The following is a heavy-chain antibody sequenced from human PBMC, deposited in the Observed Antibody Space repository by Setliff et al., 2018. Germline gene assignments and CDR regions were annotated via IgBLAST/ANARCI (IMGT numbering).Heavy chain of an antibody. D-gene: IGHD3-3*01. CDR3: ARERQGGFLEWAPFDS. Sequence: SETLSLTCAVYGGSFSNYYWSWIRQPPGKGLEWLGEVSHSGSTNYKPSLKGRVAMSVDTSKKQFSLMLTSVTAADTALYFCARERQGGFLEWAPFDSWGQGVVVTVSS. CDR1: GGSFSNYY. CDR2: VSHSGST. V-gene: IGHV4-34*01. J-gene: IGHJ4*02.